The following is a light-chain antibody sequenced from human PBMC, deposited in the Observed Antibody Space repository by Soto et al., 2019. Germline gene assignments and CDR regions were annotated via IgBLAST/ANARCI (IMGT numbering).Light chain of an antibody. V-gene: IGKV1-5*01. Sequence: DIQITQSPSTLSASVGDRVTITCRASQSISSWLAWYQQKPGKAPKLLIYDASSLESGVPSRFSGSGSGTEFTLTISSLQPEDFATYYCQQSYSTLTWTFGQGTKVDNK. CDR3: QQSYSTLTWT. CDR2: DAS. J-gene: IGKJ1*01. CDR1: QSISSW.